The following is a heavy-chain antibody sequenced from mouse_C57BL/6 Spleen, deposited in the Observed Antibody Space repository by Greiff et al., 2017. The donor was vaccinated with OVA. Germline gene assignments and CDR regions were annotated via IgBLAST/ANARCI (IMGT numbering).Heavy chain of an antibody. CDR3: AILGGINYDYDGGFAY. Sequence: QVQLQQPGAELVKPGASVKVSCKASGYTFTSYWMHWVKQRPGQGLEWIGRIHPSDSDTNYNQKFKGKATLTVDKSSSTAYMQLSSLTSEDSAVYYCAILGGINYDYDGGFAYWGQGTLVTVSA. CDR1: GYTFTSYW. CDR2: IHPSDSDT. D-gene: IGHD2-4*01. J-gene: IGHJ3*01. V-gene: IGHV1-74*01.